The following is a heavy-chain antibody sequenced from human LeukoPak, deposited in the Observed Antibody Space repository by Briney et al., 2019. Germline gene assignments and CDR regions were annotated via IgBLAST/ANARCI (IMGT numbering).Heavy chain of an antibody. V-gene: IGHV4-34*01. J-gene: IGHJ4*02. Sequence: SETLSLTCAVFGGSFRGYYWSWIRQPPGKGLEWIGAINHSGSTNYNPSHKRRVTISVDTSKNQFSLKLSSVTVADTAVYYCARMRYSITIFGVVIEYYFDYWGQGTLVTVSS. CDR2: INHSGST. D-gene: IGHD3-3*01. CDR1: GGSFRGYY. CDR3: ARMRYSITIFGVVIEYYFDY.